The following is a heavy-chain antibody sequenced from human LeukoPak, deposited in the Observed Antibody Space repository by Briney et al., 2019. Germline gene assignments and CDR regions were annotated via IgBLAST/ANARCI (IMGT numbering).Heavy chain of an antibody. Sequence: SETLSLTCTVSYGSISNYYWSWIRPPPGKGLEWIGYISPSGSTNYNPSLKSRVIISLDTSESQISLRLSSVTAADTAVYYCARRGYSYGTYYYFDYWGLGTLVTVSS. CDR1: YGSISNYY. CDR3: ARRGYSYGTYYYFDY. D-gene: IGHD5-18*01. CDR2: ISPSGST. J-gene: IGHJ4*02. V-gene: IGHV4-59*08.